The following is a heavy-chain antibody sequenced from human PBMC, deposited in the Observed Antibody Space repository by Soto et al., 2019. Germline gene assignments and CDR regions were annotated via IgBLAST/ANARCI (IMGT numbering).Heavy chain of an antibody. CDR1: GFIFSSYG. D-gene: IGHD3-9*01. CDR2: IWYDGSNK. Sequence: QVQLVESGGGVVQPGRSLRLSCAASGFIFSSYGMHWVRQAPGKGLEWVAVIWYDGSNKYYADSVKGRFTISRDNSKNTLYLQMNSLRAEDTAMYYCARDWLSQFDYWGQGTLVTVSS. CDR3: ARDWLSQFDY. J-gene: IGHJ4*02. V-gene: IGHV3-33*01.